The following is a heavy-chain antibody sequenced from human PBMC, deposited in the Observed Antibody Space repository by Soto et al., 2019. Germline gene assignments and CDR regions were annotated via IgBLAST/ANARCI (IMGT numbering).Heavy chain of an antibody. J-gene: IGHJ4*02. V-gene: IGHV4-30-4*01. CDR1: GGSISSGASY. CDR2: IYYSGST. D-gene: IGHD4-17*01. CDR3: ATSNSTVTSSVSFDY. Sequence: SETLSLTCTVSGGSISSGASYWSWLRQPPGKGVEWIGYIYYSGSTYYNPALKSRVSISVDTYKNQFSLMLSSVTAADTAVYYCATSNSTVTSSVSFDYWGPGTLVTISS.